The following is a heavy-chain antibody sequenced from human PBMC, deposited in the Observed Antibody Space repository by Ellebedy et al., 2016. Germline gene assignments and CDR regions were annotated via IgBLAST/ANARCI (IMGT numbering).Heavy chain of an antibody. J-gene: IGHJ4*02. CDR2: IYYSGST. V-gene: IGHV4-39*07. CDR1: GGSISSSTHY. D-gene: IGHD3-10*01. Sequence: SETLSLXXTVSGGSISSSTHYWGWLRQPPGKGLEWFGSIYYSGSTHYNPSLKSRVTISIDTSKNQFSLKLSSVTAADTAVYYCARDGEYYVGSGSSLFDYWGQGTLVTVSS. CDR3: ARDGEYYVGSGSSLFDY.